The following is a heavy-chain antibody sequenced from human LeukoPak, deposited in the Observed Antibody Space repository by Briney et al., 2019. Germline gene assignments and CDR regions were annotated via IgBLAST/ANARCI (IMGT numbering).Heavy chain of an antibody. CDR3: ARAKVEQQLVPYYYYYYMDV. CDR2: INHSGST. V-gene: IGHV4-34*01. J-gene: IGHJ6*03. CDR1: GGSFSGYY. D-gene: IGHD6-13*01. Sequence: PSETLSLTXAVYGGSFSGYYWSWIRQAPGKGLEWLGEINHSGSTNYNPSLKGRVTISVDTSKNQFSLKLSSVTAADTAVYYCARAKVEQQLVPYYYYYYMDVWGKGTTVTVSS.